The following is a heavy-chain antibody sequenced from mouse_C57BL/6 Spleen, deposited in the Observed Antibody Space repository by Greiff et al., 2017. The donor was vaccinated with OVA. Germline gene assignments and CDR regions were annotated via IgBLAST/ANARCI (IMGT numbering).Heavy chain of an antibody. CDR1: GYTFTSYW. V-gene: IGHV1-59*01. Sequence: VQLQQSGAELVRPGTSVKLSCKASGYTFTSYWMHWVKQRPGQGLAWIGVIDPSDSYTNYNQKFKGKATLTVDTSSSTAYMQLSSLTSEDSAVYYCARSENWSYAMDYWGQGTSVTVSS. J-gene: IGHJ4*01. CDR2: IDPSDSYT. CDR3: ARSENWSYAMDY. D-gene: IGHD4-1*01.